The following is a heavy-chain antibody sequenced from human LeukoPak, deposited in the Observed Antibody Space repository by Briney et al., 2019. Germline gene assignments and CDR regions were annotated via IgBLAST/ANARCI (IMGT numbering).Heavy chain of an antibody. J-gene: IGHJ4*02. CDR1: GFTFSSYA. CDR2: ISYDGSNK. Sequence: PGGSLRLSCAASGFTFSSYAMHWVRQAPGKGLEWVAVISYDGSNKYYADSVKGRFTISRDNSKNTLYLQMNSLRAEDTAVYYCAKDRAVTTFWGQGTLVTVSS. D-gene: IGHD3-3*01. CDR3: AKDRAVTTF. V-gene: IGHV3-30-3*01.